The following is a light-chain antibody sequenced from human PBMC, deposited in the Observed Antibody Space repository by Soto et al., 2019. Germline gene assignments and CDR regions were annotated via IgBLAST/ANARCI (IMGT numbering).Light chain of an antibody. CDR2: DAT. Sequence: DIQMTQSPSTLSASVGDRVTITCRASLSVSRGLAWYQQKPGKALRLLIHDATILESGVPSRFSGSGSGTDLTLPISTLQPDDSAAYYCQHYNSYPWTFGQGTKVDIK. CDR3: QHYNSYPWT. CDR1: LSVSRG. J-gene: IGKJ1*01. V-gene: IGKV1-5*01.